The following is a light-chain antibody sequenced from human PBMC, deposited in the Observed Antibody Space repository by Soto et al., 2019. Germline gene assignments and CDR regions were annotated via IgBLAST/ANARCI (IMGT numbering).Light chain of an antibody. CDR1: QSVDSR. J-gene: IGKJ1*01. V-gene: IGKV3-15*01. Sequence: ETVMTQSPAVLSVSPGERATLSCRASQSVDSRLAWYQQKPGQAPRLLIYGASTRATGIPARFSGSGSGTEFTLTISRLQSEDSAIYYCQQFSDSPPERTFGQGTKV. CDR2: GAS. CDR3: QQFSDSPPERT.